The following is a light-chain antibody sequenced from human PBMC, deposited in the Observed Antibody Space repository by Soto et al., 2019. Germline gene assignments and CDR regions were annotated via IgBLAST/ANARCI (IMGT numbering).Light chain of an antibody. Sequence: DLQLTQSPSSLSASVGDRVTITCRASQSISNYVNWYQQKPGKAPKLLIFAASSLHSGVPSRFSGSGSGPEFTLTISSLQPEDFATYYCQHSYSIPHTFGQGTKLEI. J-gene: IGKJ2*01. CDR2: AAS. CDR3: QHSYSIPHT. CDR1: QSISNY. V-gene: IGKV1-39*01.